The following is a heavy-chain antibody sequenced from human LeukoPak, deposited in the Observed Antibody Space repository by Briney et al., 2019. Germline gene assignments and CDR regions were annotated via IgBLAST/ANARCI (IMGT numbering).Heavy chain of an antibody. D-gene: IGHD3-10*01. CDR2: IKEDGSEK. CDR3: ARVGLGVGSGRKASGFDP. CDR1: GFTFSSYG. J-gene: IGHJ5*02. V-gene: IGHV3-7*01. Sequence: GGTLRLSCAASGFTFSSYGMSWVRQAPGKGLEWVANIKEDGSEKDYVDSVKGRFTISRDNAKNSLYLQMKSLRGEDTAMYYCARVGLGVGSGRKASGFDPWGQGTLVTVSS.